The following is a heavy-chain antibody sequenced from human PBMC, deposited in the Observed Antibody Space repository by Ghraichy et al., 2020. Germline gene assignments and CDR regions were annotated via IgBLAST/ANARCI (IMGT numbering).Heavy chain of an antibody. V-gene: IGHV3-23*01. Sequence: GGSLRLSCAASAFTFNNYALSWVRQAPGKGLEWVSTISGSGVSTYYADSVKGRFTISRDNSKNTLYLQMNSLRAEDTAVYYCAGYCSGNCYDRYFHHWGQGTLVTVSS. J-gene: IGHJ1*01. CDR3: AGYCSGNCYDRYFHH. CDR2: ISGSGVST. D-gene: IGHD2-21*02. CDR1: AFTFNNYA.